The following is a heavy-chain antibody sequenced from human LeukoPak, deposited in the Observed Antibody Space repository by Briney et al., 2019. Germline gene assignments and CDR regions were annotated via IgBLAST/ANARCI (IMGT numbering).Heavy chain of an antibody. CDR2: ISTYNGNI. V-gene: IGHV1-18*01. CDR1: GYTFISYA. Sequence: GASVKVSCKASGYTFISYAISWVRQAPGQGLEWMGWISTYNGNINYAQKLQGRVTMTTDTSTSTAYMELRSLRSDDTAVYYCARAVAAAASFDPWGQGTLVTVSS. CDR3: ARAVAAAASFDP. D-gene: IGHD6-13*01. J-gene: IGHJ5*02.